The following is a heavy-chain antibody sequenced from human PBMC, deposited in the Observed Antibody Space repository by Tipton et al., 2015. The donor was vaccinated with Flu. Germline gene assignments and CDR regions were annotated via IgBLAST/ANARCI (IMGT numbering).Heavy chain of an antibody. CDR3: ARGPESIVGATGGWFGP. CDR2: INHSGST. J-gene: IGHJ5*02. V-gene: IGHV4-34*01. Sequence: LRLSCAVYGGSFSGYYWSWIRQPPGKGLEWIGEINHSGSTNYNPSLKSRVTISVDTSKNQFSLKLSSVTAADTAVYYCARGPESIVGATGGWFGPWGQGTLVTVSS. CDR1: GGSFSGYY. D-gene: IGHD1-26*01.